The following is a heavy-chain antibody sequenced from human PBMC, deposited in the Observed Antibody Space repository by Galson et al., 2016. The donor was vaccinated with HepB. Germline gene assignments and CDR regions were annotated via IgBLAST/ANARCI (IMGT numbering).Heavy chain of an antibody. Sequence: SLRLSCAASGFTFINYAMTWVRQSPGKGLEWVSSLNGGGDNTYYADSVRGRFTISRDNSKNTPFLQMNSLRVEDTAVYYCAKDPFYNFWSGYSPDSYDMDVWGHGTTVTVSS. V-gene: IGHV3-23*01. J-gene: IGHJ6*02. CDR3: AKDPFYNFWSGYSPDSYDMDV. CDR2: LNGGGDNT. CDR1: GFTFINYA. D-gene: IGHD3-3*01.